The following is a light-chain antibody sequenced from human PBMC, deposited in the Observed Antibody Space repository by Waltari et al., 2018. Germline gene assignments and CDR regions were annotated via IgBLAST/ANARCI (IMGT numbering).Light chain of an antibody. J-gene: IGKJ5*01. Sequence: DTVMTQSPNSLAVSLGERATINCKSSQTILYSSNNKNYLAWYQQKPGQPPKLLLSWASTRASGVPDRFSGSGSGTDFTLTISSLRTEDVAVYYCQQYYTIPITFGQGTRLEIK. CDR3: QQYYTIPIT. CDR2: WAS. V-gene: IGKV4-1*01. CDR1: QTILYSSNNKNY.